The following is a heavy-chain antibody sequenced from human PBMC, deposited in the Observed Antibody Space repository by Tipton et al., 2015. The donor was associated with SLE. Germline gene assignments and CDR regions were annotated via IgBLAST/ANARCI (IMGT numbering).Heavy chain of an antibody. CDR3: AREGQLVPNWFDP. J-gene: IGHJ5*02. CDR1: GGSISSYY. CDR2: IYYSGST. D-gene: IGHD6-13*01. Sequence: TLSLTCTVSGGSISSYYWNWIRQPPGKGLEWIGYIYYSGSTNYNPSLKSRVTISVDTSKNQFSLKLSSVTAADTAVYYCAREGQLVPNWFDPWGQGTLVTVSS. V-gene: IGHV4-59*01.